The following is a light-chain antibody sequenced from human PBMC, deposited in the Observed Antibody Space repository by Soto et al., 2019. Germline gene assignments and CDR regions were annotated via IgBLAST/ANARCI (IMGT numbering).Light chain of an antibody. Sequence: EVVMSQSPCTLSVSPGERATLSCRASQSVSIHLAWYQQKPGQAPRLLIYGTSSRATGIPDRFSGSGSGTDFTLTISRLEPEDFAVYYCQQYGNSPITFGQGTRLAIK. CDR1: QSVSIH. CDR3: QQYGNSPIT. J-gene: IGKJ5*01. V-gene: IGKV3-20*01. CDR2: GTS.